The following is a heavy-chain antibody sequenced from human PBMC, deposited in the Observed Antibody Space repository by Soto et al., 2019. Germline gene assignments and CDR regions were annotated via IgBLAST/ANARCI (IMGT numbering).Heavy chain of an antibody. D-gene: IGHD5-12*01. Sequence: GESLKISCKGPGYNFTTYWISWVRQMPGKGLEWMGRIDPSDSYTNYSPSFQGHVTISADKSINTAYLQWSSLKASGTAIYYCARHVKMATIYGMDVWGQGTTVTGSS. CDR2: IDPSDSYT. V-gene: IGHV5-10-1*01. J-gene: IGHJ6*02. CDR3: ARHVKMATIYGMDV. CDR1: GYNFTTYW.